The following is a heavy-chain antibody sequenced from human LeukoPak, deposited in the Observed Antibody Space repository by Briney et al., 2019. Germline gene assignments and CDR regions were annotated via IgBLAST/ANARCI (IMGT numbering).Heavy chain of an antibody. CDR2: IYLSGST. CDR1: GYSISSGYY. D-gene: IGHD3-16*01. CDR3: ARHGGTSRPEDH. J-gene: IGHJ4*02. Sequence: PSETLSLTCTVSGYSISSGYYWGWIRQPPGKGLEWIGIIYLSGSTYYIPSLKSRVTISVDTSKNQFSLKLNSVTAADTAVYYCARHGGTSRPEDHWGQGTLVTVSS. V-gene: IGHV4-38-2*02.